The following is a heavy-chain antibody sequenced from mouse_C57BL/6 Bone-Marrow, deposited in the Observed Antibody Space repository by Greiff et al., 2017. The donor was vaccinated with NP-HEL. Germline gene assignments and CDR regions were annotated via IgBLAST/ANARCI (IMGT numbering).Heavy chain of an antibody. CDR1: GYAFTNYL. J-gene: IGHJ2*01. CDR2: INPGSGGT. D-gene: IGHD2-1*01. CDR3: ARWEASTMAN. Sequence: VQLQQSGAELVRPGTSVKVSCKASGYAFTNYLIEWVKQRPGQGLEWIGVINPGSGGTNSNEKFKGKATLTADKSSSTAYMQLSSLTSEDSAVYFCARWEASTMANWGQGTTLTVSS. V-gene: IGHV1-54*01.